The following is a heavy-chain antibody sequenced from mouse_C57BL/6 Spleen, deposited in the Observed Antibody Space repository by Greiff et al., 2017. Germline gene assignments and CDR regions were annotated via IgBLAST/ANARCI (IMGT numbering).Heavy chain of an antibody. CDR2: INPSSGYT. CDR3: AINGGKNYFDY. V-gene: IGHV1-7*01. CDR1: GYTFTSYW. Sequence: VKLMESGAELAKPGASVKLSCQASGYTFTSYWMHWVKQRPGQGLEWIGYINPSSGYTKYNQKFKDKATLTVDKSSSTAYMQLSSLTSEYSAVYYCAINGGKNYFDYWGQGTTLTFSS. J-gene: IGHJ2*01.